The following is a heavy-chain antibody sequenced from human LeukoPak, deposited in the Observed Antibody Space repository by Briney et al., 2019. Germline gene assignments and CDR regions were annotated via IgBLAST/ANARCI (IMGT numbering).Heavy chain of an antibody. J-gene: IGHJ4*02. CDR1: GFTFSIYS. CDR2: ITSSSTYI. D-gene: IGHD5-12*01. V-gene: IGHV3-21*01. CDR3: ARDRGDSGYDYTSFDY. Sequence: GGSLRLSCAASGFTFSIYSMNWVRQAPGKGLEWVSSITSSSTYIYYADSVKGRFTISRDNAKNSLYLQMNSLRAEDTAVYYCARDRGDSGYDYTSFDYWGQGTLVTVSS.